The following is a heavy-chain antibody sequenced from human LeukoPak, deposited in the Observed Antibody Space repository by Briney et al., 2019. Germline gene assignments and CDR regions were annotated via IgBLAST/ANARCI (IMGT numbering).Heavy chain of an antibody. Sequence: GGSLRLSCAVSGFPFSRNSMSWVRKAPGKGLEWISAISSGGVDTFYADSVQGRFIVSRDISKNTLYLQMDSLRADHTAVYYCAKPSKYGNFFHYWGQGPLVTVSS. D-gene: IGHD2-2*01. CDR3: AKPSKYGNFFHY. V-gene: IGHV3-23*01. CDR1: GFPFSRNS. J-gene: IGHJ4*02. CDR2: ISSGGVDT.